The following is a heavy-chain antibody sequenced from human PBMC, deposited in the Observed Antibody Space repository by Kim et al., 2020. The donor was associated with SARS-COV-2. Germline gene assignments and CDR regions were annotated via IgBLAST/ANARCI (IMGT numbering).Heavy chain of an antibody. D-gene: IGHD3-16*01. J-gene: IGHJ6*04. V-gene: IGHV3-74*01. Sequence: GGSLRLSCVASGFPFSKYWMHWVRQSPGKGLVWLSRINSDMSSANYADSVKGRFTTSRDNAKNTLYLHMNSLRAEDTASYYCARRGDYFWGSYDYGMDVWGKGTTVTVSS. CDR2: INSDMSSA. CDR1: GFPFSKYW. CDR3: ARRGDYFWGSYDYGMDV.